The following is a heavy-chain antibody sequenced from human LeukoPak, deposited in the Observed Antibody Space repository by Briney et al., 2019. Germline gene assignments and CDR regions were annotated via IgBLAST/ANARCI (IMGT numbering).Heavy chain of an antibody. D-gene: IGHD2-15*01. V-gene: IGHV3-48*03. CDR3: ARESPHCSGVSCFFDY. J-gene: IGHJ4*02. CDR1: GFTFSGYE. CDR2: KSISASTM. Sequence: AGGSLRLSCAASGFTFSGYEINWVRQAPGKELEWVSYKSISASTMYYADSVKGRFTISRDNSKTSLYLQMSSLRAEDTAVYYCARESPHCSGVSCFFDYWGQGTLVTVSS.